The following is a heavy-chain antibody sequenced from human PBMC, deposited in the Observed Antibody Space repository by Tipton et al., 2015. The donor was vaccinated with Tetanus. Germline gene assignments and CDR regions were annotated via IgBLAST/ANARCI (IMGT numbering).Heavy chain of an antibody. D-gene: IGHD7-27*01. CDR3: ARDSNWAFDH. CDR2: ISYDGNYQ. J-gene: IGHJ4*02. CDR1: GFTFSNSG. Sequence: SLRLSCAASGFTFSNSGMHWVRQAPGKGLEWVAIISYDGNYQSYAESVKGRFTISRDNSKNSLYLQTNSLRAGDMAVYYCARDSNWAFDHWGQGTLVTVSS. V-gene: IGHV3-30*03.